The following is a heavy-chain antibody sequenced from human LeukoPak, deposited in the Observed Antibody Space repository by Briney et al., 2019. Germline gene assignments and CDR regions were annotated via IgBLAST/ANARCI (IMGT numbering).Heavy chain of an antibody. Sequence: GGSLRLSCAASGFTVRSCYMSWVRQAPGKGLEWVSHISGTSKTINYADSVKGRFTISRDNAKNSLYLQMNSLRAEDTAVYYCARARSWGSSSPGGAYGMDVWGQGTTVIVSS. CDR1: GFTVRSCY. J-gene: IGHJ6*02. CDR3: ARARSWGSSSPGGAYGMDV. CDR2: ISGTSKTI. D-gene: IGHD6-6*01. V-gene: IGHV3-48*01.